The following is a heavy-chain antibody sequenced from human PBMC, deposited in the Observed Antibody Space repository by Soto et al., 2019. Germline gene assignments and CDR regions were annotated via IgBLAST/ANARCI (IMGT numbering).Heavy chain of an antibody. J-gene: IGHJ4*02. CDR1: GFPFSTYG. D-gene: IGHD2-21*02. V-gene: IGHV3-33*06. CDR2: IWYDGSQK. Sequence: PGGSLRLSCAASGFPFSTYGIHWVRQAPGKGLEWLAVIWYDGSQKYYADSVQGRFTISRDNSENIGYLQMNSLRADDTAVYYCVKDHCGGDCYSKPYFDYWGQGT. CDR3: VKDHCGGDCYSKPYFDY.